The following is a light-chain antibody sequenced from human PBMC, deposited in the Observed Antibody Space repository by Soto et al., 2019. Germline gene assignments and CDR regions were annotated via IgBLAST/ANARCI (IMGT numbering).Light chain of an antibody. V-gene: IGKV1-39*01. Sequence: DIQMAHSPTSLSPSVGERVTITFRASQSISSYLNWYQQKPGKAPKLLIYAASSLQSGVPSRFSGSGSGTDFTLTISSLQPEDFATYYCQQSYSTSWTFGQGTKVDIK. CDR3: QQSYSTSWT. J-gene: IGKJ1*01. CDR1: QSISSY. CDR2: AAS.